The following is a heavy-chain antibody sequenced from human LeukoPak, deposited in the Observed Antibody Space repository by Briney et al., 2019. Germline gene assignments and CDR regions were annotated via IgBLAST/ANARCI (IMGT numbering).Heavy chain of an antibody. D-gene: IGHD3-10*01. CDR3: ARGGSFVEY. V-gene: IGHV3-48*04. CDR1: GFTFSSYG. J-gene: IGHJ4*02. Sequence: GGSLRLSCAASGFTFSSYGMHWVRRAPGKGLEWVSYISSGGSTVYYADSVKGRFTVSRDNAKNSLYLQMSSLRAEDTAVYYCARGGSFVEYWGQGTLVSVSS. CDR2: ISSGGSTV.